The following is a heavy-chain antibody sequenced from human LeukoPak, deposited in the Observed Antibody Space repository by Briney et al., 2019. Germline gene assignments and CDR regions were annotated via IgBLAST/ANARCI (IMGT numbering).Heavy chain of an antibody. V-gene: IGHV3-48*03. CDR2: ISSSGSTI. D-gene: IGHD6-13*01. Sequence: GGSLRLSCAASGFTFSSYEMNWVRQAPGKGLEWASYISSSGSTIYYADSVKGRFTISRDNSKNTLYLQMNSLTPEDTAVYYCARVAAAAYYDAFDIWGQGTMVTVSS. CDR3: ARVAAAAYYDAFDI. CDR1: GFTFSSYE. J-gene: IGHJ3*02.